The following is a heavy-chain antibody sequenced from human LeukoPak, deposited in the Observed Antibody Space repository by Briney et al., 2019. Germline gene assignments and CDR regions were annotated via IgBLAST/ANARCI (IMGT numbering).Heavy chain of an antibody. CDR3: ARDSNVDTANFDY. CDR1: GGSINTYF. CDR2: IYYSGST. J-gene: IGHJ4*02. V-gene: IGHV4-59*12. D-gene: IGHD5-18*01. Sequence: PSETLSLTCTVSGGSINTYFWSWIRQPPGKGLEWIGHIYYSGSTNYNPSLKSRVTISVDKSKNQFSLKLSSVTAADTAVYYCARDSNVDTANFDYWGQGTLVTVSS.